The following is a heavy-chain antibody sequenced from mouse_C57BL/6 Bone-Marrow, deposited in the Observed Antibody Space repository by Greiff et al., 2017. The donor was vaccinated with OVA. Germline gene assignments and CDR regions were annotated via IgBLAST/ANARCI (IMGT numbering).Heavy chain of an antibody. V-gene: IGHV1-64*01. D-gene: IGHD1-1*01. CDR2: IHPNSGST. CDR3: ARLIYYYGSGYFDV. J-gene: IGHJ1*03. CDR1: GYTFTSYW. Sequence: VQLQQPGAELVKPGASVKLSCKASGYTFTSYWMHWVKQRPGQGLEWIGMIHPNSGSTNYNEKFKSKATLTVDKSSSTAYMQLSSLTSEDSAVYYCARLIYYYGSGYFDVWGTGTTVTVSS.